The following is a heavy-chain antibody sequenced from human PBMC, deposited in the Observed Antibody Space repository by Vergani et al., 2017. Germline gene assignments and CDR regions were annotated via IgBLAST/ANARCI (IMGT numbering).Heavy chain of an antibody. CDR2: ISAYNGNT. CDR1: GYTFTSYG. D-gene: IGHD3-3*01. J-gene: IGHJ6*02. V-gene: IGHV1-18*01. CDR3: ARDRNDFWSGYYSHGMDV. Sequence: QVQLVPSGAEVKKPGASVKVSCKASGYTFTSYGISWVRQAPGQGLEWMGWISAYNGNTNYAQKLQGRVTMTTDTSTSTAYMELRSLRSDDTAVYYCARDRNDFWSGYYSHGMDVWGQGTTVTVSS.